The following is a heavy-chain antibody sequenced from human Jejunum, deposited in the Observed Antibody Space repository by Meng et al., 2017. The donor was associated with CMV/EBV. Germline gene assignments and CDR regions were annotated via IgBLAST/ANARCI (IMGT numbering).Heavy chain of an antibody. CDR1: GFTFSDYY. Sequence: QGQMVEAGGGVVTPGGSLILSCSTAGFTFSDYYLSWVRQAPGKGLEWVSYTTTSSTYRSYADSVKGRFTISRDDAKNSFYLQMNSLRVEDTAVYYCARDQGGCTGGSCFYRYWGQGTLVTVSS. CDR2: TTTSSTYR. CDR3: ARDQGGCTGGSCFYRY. D-gene: IGHD2-15*01. J-gene: IGHJ4*02. V-gene: IGHV3-11*05.